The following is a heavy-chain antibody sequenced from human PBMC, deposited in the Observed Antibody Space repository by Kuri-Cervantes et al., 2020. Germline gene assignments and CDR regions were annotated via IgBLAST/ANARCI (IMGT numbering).Heavy chain of an antibody. CDR2: IIPIFGTA. D-gene: IGHD5-12*01. Sequence: SVKVSCKASGGTFSSYAISWVRQAPGQGLEWMGGIIPIFGTANYAQKFQGRVTITADKSTSTAYMELSSLRSDDTAVYYCARDHIVATTVWRRVFDYWGQGTLVTVSS. J-gene: IGHJ4*02. CDR3: ARDHIVATTVWRRVFDY. CDR1: GGTFSSYA. V-gene: IGHV1-69*06.